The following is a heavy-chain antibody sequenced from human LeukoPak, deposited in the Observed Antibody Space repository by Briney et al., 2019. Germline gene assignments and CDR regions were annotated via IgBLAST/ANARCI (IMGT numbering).Heavy chain of an antibody. CDR3: AREYSSSWYPSPFDP. CDR2: ISSSSSTI. V-gene: IGHV3-48*04. CDR1: GLTFSGYA. D-gene: IGHD6-13*01. Sequence: GGSLRLSCAASGLTFSGYAMSWVRQAPGKGLEWVSYISSSSSTIYYADSVKGRFTISRDNAKNSLYLQMNSLRAEDTAVYYCAREYSSSWYPSPFDPWGQGTLVTVSS. J-gene: IGHJ5*02.